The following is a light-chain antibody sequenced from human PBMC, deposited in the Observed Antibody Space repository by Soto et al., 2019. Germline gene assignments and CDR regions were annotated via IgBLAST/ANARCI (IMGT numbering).Light chain of an antibody. Sequence: EIVLTQSPGTLSLSPGGRATLSCRASQSVSSRYLAWYQQKPGQAPRLLIYDASRATGIPDRFSGSGSGTDFTLTITRLEPEDLAVYYSQRDGTSALFGPGNKVDI. CDR3: QRDGTSAL. V-gene: IGKV3-20*01. J-gene: IGKJ3*01. CDR1: QSVSSRY. CDR2: DAS.